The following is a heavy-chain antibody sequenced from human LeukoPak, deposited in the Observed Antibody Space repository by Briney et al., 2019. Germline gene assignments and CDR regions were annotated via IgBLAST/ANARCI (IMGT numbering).Heavy chain of an antibody. Sequence: GGSLRLSCAASGFTFSSYGMHWVRQAPGKGLEGVAVISYDGSNKYYADSVEGRFPLSRENSKNTLYLQMNSVRAEDRAVYYCAKDPLRRIVGATRRWDVWGQGTTVPVSS. J-gene: IGHJ6*02. CDR1: GFTFSSYG. CDR2: ISYDGSNK. CDR3: AKDPLRRIVGATRRWDV. V-gene: IGHV3-30*18. D-gene: IGHD1-26*01.